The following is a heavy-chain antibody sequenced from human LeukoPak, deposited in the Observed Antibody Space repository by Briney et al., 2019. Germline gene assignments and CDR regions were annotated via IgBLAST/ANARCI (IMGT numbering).Heavy chain of an antibody. J-gene: IGHJ4*02. CDR2: INPNSGGT. V-gene: IGHV1-2*02. CDR3: ARGPPYSSGWYLSSSSPGGYFDY. Sequence: ASVKVSCKASGYTFAGYYMHWVRQAPGQGLEWMGWINPNSGGTNYAQKFQGRVTMTRDTSISTAYMELSRLRSDDTAVYYCARGPPYSSGWYLSSSSPGGYFDYWGQGTLVTVSS. CDR1: GYTFAGYY. D-gene: IGHD6-19*01.